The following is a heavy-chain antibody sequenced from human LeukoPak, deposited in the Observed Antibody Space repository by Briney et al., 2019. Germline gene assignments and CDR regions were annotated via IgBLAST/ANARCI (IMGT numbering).Heavy chain of an antibody. V-gene: IGHV3-30*03. Sequence: AGGSLRLSCAASGLTFSSYNMNWVRQAPGKGLEWVAVISYDGSNKYYADSVKGRFTISRDNSKNTLYLQMNSLRAEDTAVYYCARDVPLTAWGQGTLVTVSS. CDR2: ISYDGSNK. D-gene: IGHD1-20*01. CDR3: ARDVPLTA. CDR1: GLTFSSYN. J-gene: IGHJ5*02.